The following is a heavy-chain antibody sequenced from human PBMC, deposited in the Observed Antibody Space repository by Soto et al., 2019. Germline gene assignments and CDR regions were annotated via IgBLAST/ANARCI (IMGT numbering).Heavy chain of an antibody. D-gene: IGHD2-21*02. J-gene: IGHJ5*02. V-gene: IGHV1-46*01. CDR3: ARDQVVVVTADTGWFDP. CDR1: GYTFTSYY. CDR2: INPSGGST. Sequence: QVQLVQSGAEVKKPGASVKVSCKASGYTFTSYYMHWVRQAPGQGLEWMGIINPSGGSTSYAQKFQGRVTMTRXXAXSXXYMEVSSLRSEDTAVYYCARDQVVVVTADTGWFDPWGQGTLVTVSS.